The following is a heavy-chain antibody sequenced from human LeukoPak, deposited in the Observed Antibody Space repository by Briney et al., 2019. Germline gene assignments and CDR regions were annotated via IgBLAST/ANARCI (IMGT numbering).Heavy chain of an antibody. Sequence: SETLSLTCTVSGGSISSYYWSWIRQPPGEGLEWIGYIYYSGSTNYNPSLKSRVTISVDTSKNQFSLKLSSVTAADTAVYYCARGALEPDFDYWGQGTLVTVSS. CDR1: GGSISSYY. J-gene: IGHJ4*02. CDR3: ARGALEPDFDY. D-gene: IGHD1-1*01. V-gene: IGHV4-59*01. CDR2: IYYSGST.